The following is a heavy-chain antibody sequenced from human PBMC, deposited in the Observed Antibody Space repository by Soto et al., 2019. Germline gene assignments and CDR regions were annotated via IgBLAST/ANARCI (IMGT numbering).Heavy chain of an antibody. CDR3: ARGMYCSGGSCYSGRGFYYYYGMYV. CDR1: GGSLSGYY. Sequence: SETLSVMCAVYGGSLSGYYWSWMRQPPGKGLEWIGEFNHSGSTNYNPSLKSRVTISVDTSKNQFSLKLSSVTAADTAVYYCARGMYCSGGSCYSGRGFYYYYGMYVWGQGTTVTVSS. J-gene: IGHJ6*02. D-gene: IGHD2-15*01. CDR2: FNHSGST. V-gene: IGHV4-34*01.